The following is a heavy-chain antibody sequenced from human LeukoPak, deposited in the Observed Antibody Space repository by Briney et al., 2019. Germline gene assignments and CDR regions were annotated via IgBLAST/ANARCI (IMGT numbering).Heavy chain of an antibody. V-gene: IGHV4-61*02. Sequence: SETLSLTCTVSGGSISSGSYYWSWIRQPAGKGLEWIGRIYTSGSTNYNPSLKSRVTISVDTSKNQFPLRLSSVTAADTAVYYCARSNYGGNFDYWGQGTLVTVSS. CDR2: IYTSGST. CDR3: ARSNYGGNFDY. J-gene: IGHJ4*02. CDR1: GGSISSGSYY. D-gene: IGHD4-23*01.